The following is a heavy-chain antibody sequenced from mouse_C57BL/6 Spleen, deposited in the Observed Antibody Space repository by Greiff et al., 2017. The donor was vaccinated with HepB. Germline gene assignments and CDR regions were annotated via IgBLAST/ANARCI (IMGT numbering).Heavy chain of an antibody. J-gene: IGHJ4*01. Sequence: QVQLQQPGAELVKPGASVKLSCKASGYTFTSYWMHWVKQRPGQGLEWIGMIHPNSGSTNYNEKFKSKATLTVDKSSSTSYLQLSSLTSEYSAVYYCTRADYDVDYWGQGTSVTVSS. CDR2: IHPNSGST. V-gene: IGHV1-64*01. D-gene: IGHD2-4*01. CDR1: GYTFTSYW. CDR3: TRADYDVDY.